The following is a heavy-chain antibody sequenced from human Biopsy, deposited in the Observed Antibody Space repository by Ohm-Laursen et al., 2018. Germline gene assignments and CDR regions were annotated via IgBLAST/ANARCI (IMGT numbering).Heavy chain of an antibody. CDR2: VSYTGST. CDR3: ARDRGFYSDRTVPGYFNL. D-gene: IGHD3-22*01. J-gene: IGHJ2*01. Sequence: SLTLSLTCTVSGVSISSYYWSWLRPPTGQGLEWIGSVSYTGSTDYNSSLQSRVTISVDTSKTRFSLMLRSVTSAVTAMYYCARDRGFYSDRTVPGYFNLWGRGTRVTVSS. V-gene: IGHV4-59*01. CDR1: GVSISSYY.